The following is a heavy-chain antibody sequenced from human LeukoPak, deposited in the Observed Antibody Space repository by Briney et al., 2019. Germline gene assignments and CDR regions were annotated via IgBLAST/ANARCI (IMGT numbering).Heavy chain of an antibody. CDR1: GFTFSSYA. V-gene: IGHV3-30*04. CDR3: AGGYRVPQAPFDY. D-gene: IGHD1-26*01. J-gene: IGHJ4*02. Sequence: PGGSLRLSCAASGFTFSSYAMHWVRQAPGKGLEWVAVISYDGSNKYYADSVKGRFTISRDNSKNTLYLQMNSLRAEDTAVHYCAGGYRVPQAPFDYWGQGTLVTVSS. CDR2: ISYDGSNK.